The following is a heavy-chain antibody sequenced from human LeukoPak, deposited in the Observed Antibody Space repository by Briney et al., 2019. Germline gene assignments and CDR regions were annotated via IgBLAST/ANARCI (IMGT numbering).Heavy chain of an antibody. V-gene: IGHV3-30*02. CDR2: IWYDGSEK. CDR3: AKDWTSGDCYYMDV. Sequence: GGSLRLSCAASGFAFSTYGMQWVRQAPGKGLEWVACIWYDGSEKYYTDSVKGRSTISRDNSKNTLYLQMNSLRAEDTALYYCAKDWTSGDCYYMDVWGKGTPVTVSS. CDR1: GFAFSTYG. D-gene: IGHD3/OR15-3a*01. J-gene: IGHJ6*03.